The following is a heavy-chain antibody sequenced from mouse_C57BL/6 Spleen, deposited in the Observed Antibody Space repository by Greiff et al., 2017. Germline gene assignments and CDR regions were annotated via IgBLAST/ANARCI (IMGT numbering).Heavy chain of an antibody. J-gene: IGHJ2*01. D-gene: IGHD1-1*01. V-gene: IGHV2-5*01. CDR3: ANTCGSSLYYFDY. Sequence: QVQLQQSGPGLVQPSQSLSITCTVSGFSLTSYGVHWVRQSPGKGLEWLGVIWRGGSTDYNAAFMSRLSITKDNSKSQVFFKMNSLQADDTAIYYCANTCGSSLYYFDYWGQGTTLTVSS. CDR2: IWRGGST. CDR1: GFSLTSYG.